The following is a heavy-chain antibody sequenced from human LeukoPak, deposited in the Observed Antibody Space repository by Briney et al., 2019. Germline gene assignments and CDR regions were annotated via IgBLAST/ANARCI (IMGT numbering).Heavy chain of an antibody. CDR2: INWNGGST. J-gene: IGHJ4*02. Sequence: GGSLRLSCAASGFTFDDYGMSWVRQAPGKGLEWVSGINWNGGSTGYADSVKGRFTISRDNAKNSLYLQMNSLRAEDTAVYYCARDSRASSGDSSGYPLHYFDYWGQGTLVTVSS. D-gene: IGHD3-22*01. CDR1: GFTFDDYG. V-gene: IGHV3-20*04. CDR3: ARDSRASSGDSSGYPLHYFDY.